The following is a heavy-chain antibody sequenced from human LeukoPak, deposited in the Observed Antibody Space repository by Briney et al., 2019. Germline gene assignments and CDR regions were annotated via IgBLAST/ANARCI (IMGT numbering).Heavy chain of an antibody. D-gene: IGHD6-6*01. V-gene: IGHV4-4*07. Sequence: SETLSLTCTVAGGSISNYYWSWIRQPAGKGLEYIGRIYSIGSTNYNPSLKRRVTMSVDTSKTQSSLQLTSVTAADTAVYYCARLSSSSIHFDYWGQGTLVTVSS. J-gene: IGHJ4*02. CDR3: ARLSSSSIHFDY. CDR2: IYSIGST. CDR1: GGSISNYY.